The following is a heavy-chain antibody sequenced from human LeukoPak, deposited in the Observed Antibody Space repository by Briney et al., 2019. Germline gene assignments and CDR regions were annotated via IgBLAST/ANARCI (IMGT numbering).Heavy chain of an antibody. J-gene: IGHJ4*02. Sequence: PGGSLRLSCAASGFTFSSYAMHWVRQAPGKGLEWVANIKQDGSEKYYVDSVRGRFTISRDNAKNSLYLQMNSLRAEDTAVYYCVRSGVSRSKPGDFDNWGQGTLVTVSS. D-gene: IGHD3-10*01. V-gene: IGHV3-7*01. CDR2: IKQDGSEK. CDR3: VRSGVSRSKPGDFDN. CDR1: GFTFSSYA.